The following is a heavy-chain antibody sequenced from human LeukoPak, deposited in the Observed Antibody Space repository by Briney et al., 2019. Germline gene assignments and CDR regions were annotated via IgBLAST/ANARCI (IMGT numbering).Heavy chain of an antibody. CDR3: ARALRSPADLGLDY. D-gene: IGHD3/OR15-3a*01. CDR1: GFTFSSNY. V-gene: IGHV3-74*03. CDR2: INTDGSDR. J-gene: IGHJ4*02. Sequence: GGSLRLSCAASGFTFSSNYMHWVRQAPGKGLVWVSRINTDGSDRTHADFVKGRFTISRDNAKNTLYLEMNSLRAEDTAVYYCARALRSPADLGLDYWGPGALVTVSS.